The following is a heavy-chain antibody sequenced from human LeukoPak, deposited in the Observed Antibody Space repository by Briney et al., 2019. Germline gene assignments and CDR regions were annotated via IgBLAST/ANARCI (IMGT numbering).Heavy chain of an antibody. D-gene: IGHD4-23*01. CDR3: ARDYSGQSLFDY. J-gene: IGHJ4*02. V-gene: IGHV1-69*13. CDR2: IIPIFGTA. Sequence: SVKVSCKASGGTFSSYAISWVRQAPGQGLEWMGGIIPIFGTANYAQKFQGRVTITADESTSAAYMELSSLRSEDTAVYYCARDYSGQSLFDYWGQGTLVTVSS. CDR1: GGTFSSYA.